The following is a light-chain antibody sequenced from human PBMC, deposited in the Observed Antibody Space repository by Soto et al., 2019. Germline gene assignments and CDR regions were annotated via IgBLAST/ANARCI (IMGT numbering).Light chain of an antibody. Sequence: EIVLTQSPGTLSLSPGERATLSCRASQSGFSSYLAWYQQTPGQAPRLLIYGASSRATGIPDRFSGSGSGTDFTLTISRLETEDFAVYFWQQYCNSPWTFGQGPKVEIK. J-gene: IGKJ1*01. CDR1: QSGFSSY. CDR3: QQYCNSPWT. V-gene: IGKV3-20*01. CDR2: GAS.